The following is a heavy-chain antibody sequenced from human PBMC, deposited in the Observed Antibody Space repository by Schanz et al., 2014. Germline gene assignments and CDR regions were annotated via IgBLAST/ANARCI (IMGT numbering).Heavy chain of an antibody. V-gene: IGHV3-30*04. J-gene: IGHJ4*02. CDR1: RFTFSSYT. Sequence: QVQLVESGGGVVQPGRSLRLSCAASRFTFSSYTMHWVRQAPGKGLEWVALISYDGSNKYYADSVKGRFTISRDNSKNTLYLQMNSLRTEDTAVYFCAKSYDTSGYSGFDYWGQGTLVTVSS. CDR2: ISYDGSNK. D-gene: IGHD3-22*01. CDR3: AKSYDTSGYSGFDY.